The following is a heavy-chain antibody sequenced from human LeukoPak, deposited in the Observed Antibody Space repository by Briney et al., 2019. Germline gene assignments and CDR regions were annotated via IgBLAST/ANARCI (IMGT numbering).Heavy chain of an antibody. Sequence: GGSLRLSCAASGFTFSTYAMSWVRQAPGKGLEWVSAISGSGGSTYYADSVKGRFTISRDNSKNTLYLQMNSLRAEDTAVYFCAKAPSWANYDILTGYSYFDYWGQGTLVTVSS. D-gene: IGHD3-9*01. J-gene: IGHJ4*02. CDR2: ISGSGGST. CDR1: GFTFSTYA. V-gene: IGHV3-23*01. CDR3: AKAPSWANYDILTGYSYFDY.